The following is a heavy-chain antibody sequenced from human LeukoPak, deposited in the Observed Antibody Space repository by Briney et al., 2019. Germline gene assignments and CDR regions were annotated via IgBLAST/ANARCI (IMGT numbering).Heavy chain of an antibody. J-gene: IGHJ4*02. CDR1: GGSISSYY. CDR3: ARDQGYGEDYFDY. Sequence: PSETLSLTCTVSGGSISSYYWSWIRQPPGKGLEGIGYIYYSGSTNYHPSLKSRVTVSVDTSKNQFSLKLSSVTAADTAVYYCARDQGYGEDYFDYWGQGTLVTVSS. V-gene: IGHV4-59*01. D-gene: IGHD4-17*01. CDR2: IYYSGST.